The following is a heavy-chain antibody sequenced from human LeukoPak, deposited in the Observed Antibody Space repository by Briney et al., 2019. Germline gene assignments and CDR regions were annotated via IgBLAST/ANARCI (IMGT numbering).Heavy chain of an antibody. CDR1: GVPFSNYY. J-gene: IGHJ4*02. D-gene: IGHD6-19*01. V-gene: IGHV4-34*01. CDR3: TRAVAGHPD. CDR2: INHSGYT. Sequence: PSETLSLTCAVSGVPFSNYYWSWVRQSPRQGLEWIGEINHSGYTNYNPSLKSRVTMSIDTSKNQFSQILTSVTAADAGVYYCTRAVAGHPDWGQGTLVTVSS.